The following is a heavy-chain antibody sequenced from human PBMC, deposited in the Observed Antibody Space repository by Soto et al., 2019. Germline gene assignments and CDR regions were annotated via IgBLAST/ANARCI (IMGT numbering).Heavy chain of an antibody. D-gene: IGHD5-18*01. CDR1: GFTFDDYG. Sequence: EVQLVESGGGVVRPGGSLRLSCAASGFTFDDYGMSWVRQAPGKGLEWVSGINWSGGSTGYADSVKGRFTISRDNAKNSLYLQMNSLRAGDTALYCWARGWWIQLLGDYWGQGTLVTVSS. CDR2: INWSGGST. V-gene: IGHV3-20*04. J-gene: IGHJ4*02. CDR3: ARGWWIQLLGDY.